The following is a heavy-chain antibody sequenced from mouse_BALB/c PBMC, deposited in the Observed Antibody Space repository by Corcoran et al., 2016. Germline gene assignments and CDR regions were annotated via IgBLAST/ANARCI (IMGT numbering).Heavy chain of an antibody. V-gene: IGHV9-3-1*01. CDR2: INTYTGEP. CDR1: GYTFTNYG. Sequence: QIPLVQSGPELNKPGETVKISCKASGYTFTNYGMNWVKQVPGKGLKWMGWINTYTGEPTYADDFKVRFAFSLETSARTAYLQINNLKNEDTATYVCARGELSGYAMDYGGQGTSVTVSS. J-gene: IGHJ4*01. CDR3: ARGELSGYAMDY. D-gene: IGHD3-1*01.